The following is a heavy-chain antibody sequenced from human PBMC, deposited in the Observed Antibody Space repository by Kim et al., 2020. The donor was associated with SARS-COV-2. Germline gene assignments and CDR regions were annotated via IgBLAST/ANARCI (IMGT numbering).Heavy chain of an antibody. J-gene: IGHJ6*02. CDR3: ARVSYGSGSFMPYYGMDV. CDR1: GGSISSYY. Sequence: SETLSLTCTVSGGSISSYYWSWIRQPPGKGLEWIGYIYYSGSTNYNPSLKSRVTISVDTSKNQFSLKLSSVTAADTAVYYCARVSYGSGSFMPYYGMDVWGQGTTGTLPS. CDR2: IYYSGST. V-gene: IGHV4-59*13. D-gene: IGHD3-10*01.